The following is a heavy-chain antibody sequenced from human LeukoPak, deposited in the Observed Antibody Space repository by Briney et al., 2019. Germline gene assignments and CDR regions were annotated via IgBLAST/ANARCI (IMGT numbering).Heavy chain of an antibody. CDR2: IKQDGSEK. D-gene: IGHD3-22*01. CDR3: ATDQDHGYFRQ. J-gene: IGHJ1*01. Sequence: GGSLRLSCAASGFTFSSYWMSWVRQAPGKGLEWVANIKQDGSEKYYDDSVRGRFTISRDNAKNTLYLDTNSLRAEDTAVFYCATDQDHGYFRQWGQGTLVIVSS. CDR1: GFTFSSYW. V-gene: IGHV3-7*01.